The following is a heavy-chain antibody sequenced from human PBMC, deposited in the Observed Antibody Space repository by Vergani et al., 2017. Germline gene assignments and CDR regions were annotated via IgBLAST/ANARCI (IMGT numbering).Heavy chain of an antibody. CDR3: AKDNYKRHEYGMDV. CDR1: GFTFSSYG. V-gene: IGHV3-30*02. D-gene: IGHD4-11*01. CDR2: IRYDGSNK. Sequence: VQLLESGGGLVQPGGSLRLSCAASGFTFSSYGMHWVRQAPGKGLEWVAFIRYDGSNKYYADSVKGRFTISRDNSKNTLYLQMNSLRAEDTAVYYCAKDNYKRHEYGMDVWGQGTTVTVSS. J-gene: IGHJ6*02.